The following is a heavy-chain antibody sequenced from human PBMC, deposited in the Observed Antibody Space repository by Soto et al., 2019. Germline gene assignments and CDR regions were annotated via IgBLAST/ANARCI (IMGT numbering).Heavy chain of an antibody. J-gene: IGHJ4*02. CDR2: IYYSGST. CDR3: ARASPLWSGYSFDY. V-gene: IGHV4-59*01. CDR1: GGSISSYY. D-gene: IGHD3-3*01. Sequence: SETLSLTCTVSGGSISSYYWSWIRQPPGKGLEWIGYIYYSGSTNYNPSLKSRVTISVDTSKNQFSLKLSSVTAADTAVYYCARASPLWSGYSFDYWGQGTLVTVPQ.